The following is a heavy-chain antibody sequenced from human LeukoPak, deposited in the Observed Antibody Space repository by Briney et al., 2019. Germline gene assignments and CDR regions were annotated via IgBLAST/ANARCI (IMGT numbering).Heavy chain of an antibody. CDR3: ARLLNYDDLDY. Sequence: GESPKISCKGSGYSFTNYWIGWVRQMPGKGLEWMGIIYPGDSDTRYSPSFQGQVTISADKSITTAYLQWSSLKAPDTAMYYCARLLNYDDLDYWGQGTLVTVSS. V-gene: IGHV5-51*01. CDR2: IYPGDSDT. D-gene: IGHD3-22*01. J-gene: IGHJ4*02. CDR1: GYSFTNYW.